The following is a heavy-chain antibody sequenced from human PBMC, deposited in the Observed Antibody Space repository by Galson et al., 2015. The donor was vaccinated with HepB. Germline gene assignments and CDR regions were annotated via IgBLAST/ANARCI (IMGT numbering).Heavy chain of an antibody. V-gene: IGHV1-58*01. CDR2: IVVGSGNT. J-gene: IGHJ6*03. CDR1: GFTFTSSA. Sequence: SVKVSCKASGFTFTSSAVQWVRQARGQRLEWIGWIVVGSGNTNYAQKFQERVTITRDMSTSTAYMELSSLRSEDTAVYYCAATLGPYGENYYYYYMDVWGKGTTVTVSS. CDR3: AATLGPYGENYYYYYMDV. D-gene: IGHD4-17*01.